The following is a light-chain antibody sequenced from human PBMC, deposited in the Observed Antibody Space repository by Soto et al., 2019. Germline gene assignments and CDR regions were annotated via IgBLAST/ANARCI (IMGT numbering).Light chain of an antibody. CDR1: SSDVGGYKY. V-gene: IGLV2-14*01. J-gene: IGLJ1*01. Sequence: QPALTHPAPVSGPPDQSITISCTGTSSDVGGYKYVSWYQQHPGKAPKFLIYEVSNRPSGVSSRFSGSKSGNTASLTISGLQAEDEADYYCTSKTSTSPYVFGTGTKVTVL. CDR3: TSKTSTSPYV. CDR2: EVS.